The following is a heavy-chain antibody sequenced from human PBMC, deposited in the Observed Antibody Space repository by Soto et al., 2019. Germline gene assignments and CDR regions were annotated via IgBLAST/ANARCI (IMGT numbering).Heavy chain of an antibody. D-gene: IGHD3-3*02. CDR3: ARSLASPRYYYYYYGMDV. CDR1: GFTFSSYE. J-gene: IGHJ6*02. Sequence: EVQLVESGGGLVQPGGSLRLSCAASGFTFSSYEVNWVRQAPGKGLEWVSYISSSGSTIYYADSVKGRFTISRDNAKNSLYLQMNSLRAEDTAVYYCARSLASPRYYYYYYGMDVWGQGTTVTVSS. V-gene: IGHV3-48*03. CDR2: ISSSGSTI.